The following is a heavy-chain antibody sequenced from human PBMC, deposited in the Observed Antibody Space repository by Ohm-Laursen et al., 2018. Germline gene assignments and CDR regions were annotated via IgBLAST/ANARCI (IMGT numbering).Heavy chain of an antibody. CDR3: ARDFNYGSGRAACDY. J-gene: IGHJ4*02. CDR1: GFTFSSYG. D-gene: IGHD3-10*01. CDR2: IWYDGSNK. V-gene: IGHV3-33*01. Sequence: SLRLSCTASGFTFSSYGMDWVRQAPGKGLEWVAVIWYDGSNKYYEDSAKGRFTISRDDSKNTVYLQMNSLRAEDTAVYYCARDFNYGSGRAACDYWGQGTLVTVSS.